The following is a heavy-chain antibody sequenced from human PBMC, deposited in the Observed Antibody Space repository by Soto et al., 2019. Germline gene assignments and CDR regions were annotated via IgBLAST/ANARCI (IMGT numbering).Heavy chain of an antibody. J-gene: IGHJ4*02. D-gene: IGHD3-22*01. CDR1: GFTFSSYA. CDR2: ISGSGGST. V-gene: IGHV3-23*01. Sequence: RLSCAASGFTFSSYAMSWVRQAPGKGLEWVSAISGSGGSTYYADSVKGRFTISRDNSKNTLYLQMNSLRAEDTAVYYCAKGAYDYYDSSGYYYVLVLFYFDYWGQGTLVTVSS. CDR3: AKGAYDYYDSSGYYYVLVLFYFDY.